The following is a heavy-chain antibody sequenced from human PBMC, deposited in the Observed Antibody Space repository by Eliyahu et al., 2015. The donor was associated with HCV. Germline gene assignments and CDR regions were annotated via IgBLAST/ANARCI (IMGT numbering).Heavy chain of an antibody. CDR2: ISDSGGST. CDR3: AKFLGSAWWGFGY. V-gene: IGHV3-23*01. CDR1: GFTFSSYA. Sequence: EVQLLESGGGLVQPGGSLRLSCAASGFTFSSYAMSWVRQAPGKGLEWVSAISDSGGSTYYADSVKGXFTISRDNSKNTLYLQMNSLRAEDTAVYYCAKFLGSAWWGFGYWGQGTLVTVSS. D-gene: IGHD6-19*01. J-gene: IGHJ4*02.